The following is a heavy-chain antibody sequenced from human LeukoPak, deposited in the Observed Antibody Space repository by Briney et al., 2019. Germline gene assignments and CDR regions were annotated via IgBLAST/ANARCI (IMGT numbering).Heavy chain of an antibody. Sequence: PGGSLRLSCAASGFTFSSYAMSWVRQAPGKGLEWVSAISGSGGSTYYADSVKGRFTISRDNSKNTLYLQMNSLRAEDTAVYYCAKDHYTMVRGVSWFDPWGHGTLVTVSS. CDR3: AKDHYTMVRGVSWFDP. CDR1: GFTFSSYA. J-gene: IGHJ5*02. CDR2: ISGSGGST. D-gene: IGHD3-10*01. V-gene: IGHV3-23*01.